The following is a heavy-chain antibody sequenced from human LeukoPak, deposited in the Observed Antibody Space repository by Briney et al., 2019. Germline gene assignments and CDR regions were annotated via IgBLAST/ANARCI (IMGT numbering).Heavy chain of an antibody. J-gene: IGHJ6*03. D-gene: IGHD3-22*01. V-gene: IGHV1-8*01. CDR2: MNPNSGNT. Sequence: ASVKVSCKAPGYTFTSYDINWVRQATGQGLEWMGRMNPNSGNTGYAQKFQGRVTMTRNTSISTAYMELSSLRSEDTAVYYCARGMIVPYYYYMDVWGKGTTVTVSS. CDR3: ARGMIVPYYYYMDV. CDR1: GYTFTSYD.